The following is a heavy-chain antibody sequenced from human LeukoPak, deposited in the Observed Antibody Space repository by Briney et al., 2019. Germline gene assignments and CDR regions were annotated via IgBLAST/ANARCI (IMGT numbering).Heavy chain of an antibody. J-gene: IGHJ4*02. Sequence: GASVKVSCKVSGYTLTELSMHWVRQAPGKGLEWMGGFDPEDGETIYAQKFQGRVTMTEDTSTDTAYMELSSLRSEDTAVYYCATVLPRVLRYFDWLFDYWGQGTLVTVSS. CDR2: FDPEDGET. D-gene: IGHD3-9*01. CDR3: ATVLPRVLRYFDWLFDY. CDR1: GYTLTELS. V-gene: IGHV1-24*01.